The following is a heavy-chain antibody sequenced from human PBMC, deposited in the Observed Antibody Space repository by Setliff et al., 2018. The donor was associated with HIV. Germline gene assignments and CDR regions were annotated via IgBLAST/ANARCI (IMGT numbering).Heavy chain of an antibody. J-gene: IGHJ6*03. CDR1: GFIFSDHY. D-gene: IGHD2-21*01. V-gene: IGHV3-21*01. Sequence: LRLSCVVSGFIFSDHYMDWVRQAPGKGLEWVSSISRTSSYIYYVDSVKGRFTISRDNAKNSLYLQMNSLRAEDTAVYYCTTGDTNPIYPQYMDIWGRGTTVTVSS. CDR2: ISRTSSYI. CDR3: TTGDTNPIYPQYMDI.